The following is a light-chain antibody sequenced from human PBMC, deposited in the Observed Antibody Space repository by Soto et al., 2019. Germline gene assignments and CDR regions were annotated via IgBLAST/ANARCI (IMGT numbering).Light chain of an antibody. Sequence: IVLTQSPATLSLSPGERCTLSCMASQSVGSYLAWYQQKPGQAPRLLIYDASSRATGITARFSGSGSGTDFTLTVSSLEPEDFAVYYCQQRSNWPRTFGPGTKVDIK. J-gene: IGKJ3*01. V-gene: IGKV3-11*01. CDR2: DAS. CDR3: QQRSNWPRT. CDR1: QSVGSY.